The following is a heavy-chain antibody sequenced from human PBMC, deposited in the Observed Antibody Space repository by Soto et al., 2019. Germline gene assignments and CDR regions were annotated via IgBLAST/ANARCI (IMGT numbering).Heavy chain of an antibody. V-gene: IGHV3-23*01. CDR3: AKGVPGIAVAGTGYFQH. CDR2: ISGSGDST. D-gene: IGHD6-19*01. Sequence: EVQLLESGGGLVQPGGSLRLSCAASGFTFSSYAMSWVRQAPGKGLEWVSGISGSGDSTYYADSVKGRFTISRDNSKNTLGRQRNSLRAEDTAVYYCAKGVPGIAVAGTGYFQHWGQGTLVTVSS. J-gene: IGHJ1*01. CDR1: GFTFSSYA.